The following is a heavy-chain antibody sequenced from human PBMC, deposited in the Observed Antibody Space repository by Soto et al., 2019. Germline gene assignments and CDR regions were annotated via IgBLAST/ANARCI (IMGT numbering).Heavy chain of an antibody. V-gene: IGHV3-30*18. CDR1: GFPFNIYR. J-gene: IGHJ4*02. Sequence: SLTLSCAASGFPFNIYRMHSVGQAPDKGLEWVALISYDGSNQYYADSVKGRFTISRDNSKNTLFLQMNSLRADDTAVYYCAKDQASGQGSFDSWGQGTRVTVSS. CDR2: ISYDGSNQ. CDR3: AKDQASGQGSFDS.